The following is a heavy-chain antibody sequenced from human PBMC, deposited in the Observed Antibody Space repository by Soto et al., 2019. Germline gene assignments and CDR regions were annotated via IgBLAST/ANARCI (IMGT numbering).Heavy chain of an antibody. CDR1: GFTFSSYG. CDR3: ARNYSDFWSGYYWYYYYGMDV. D-gene: IGHD3-3*01. J-gene: IGHJ6*02. CDR2: ISYNGSNK. V-gene: IGHV3-33*08. Sequence: PGGSLRLSCAASGFTFSSYGMHWVRQAPGKGLEGVADISYNGSNKYYADSVKGRFTISRDNSKDTLYLQMNSLRAEDKAVYYCARNYSDFWSGYYWYYYYGMDVWGQGTTVTVSS.